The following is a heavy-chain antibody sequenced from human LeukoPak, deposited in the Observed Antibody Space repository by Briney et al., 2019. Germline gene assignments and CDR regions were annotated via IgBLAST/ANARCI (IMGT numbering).Heavy chain of an antibody. J-gene: IGHJ4*02. CDR1: GFTFSSYW. CDR2: IKDDGSEK. V-gene: IGHV3-7*03. Sequence: GGSLRLSCAASGFTFSSYWMSWVRQAPGKGPEWVANIKDDGSEKYYVDSVKGRFTISRDDAKSSLYLQMNSLRAEDTAVYYCARCSGGSCYAFDYWGQGTLVTVSS. CDR3: ARCSGGSCYAFDY. D-gene: IGHD2-15*01.